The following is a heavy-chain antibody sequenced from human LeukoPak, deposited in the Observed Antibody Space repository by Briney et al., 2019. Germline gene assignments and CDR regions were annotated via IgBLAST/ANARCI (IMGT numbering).Heavy chain of an antibody. CDR2: IWYDGSNK. D-gene: IGHD5-18*01. V-gene: IGHV3-33*06. CDR1: GFIFSTYG. Sequence: PGGSLRLSCAASGFIFSTYGMHWVRQAPGKGLEWVAVIWYDGSNKYYADSVKGRFTISRDNSKNRLYLQMNSLRAEDTAVYYCAKDRDTAMEIDYWGQGTLVTVSS. CDR3: AKDRDTAMEIDY. J-gene: IGHJ4*02.